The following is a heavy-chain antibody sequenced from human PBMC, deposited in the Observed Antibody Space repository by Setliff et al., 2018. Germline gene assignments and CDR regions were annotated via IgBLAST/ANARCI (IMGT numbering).Heavy chain of an antibody. CDR2: IYSSGST. CDR1: GFTLSSNY. V-gene: IGHV3-53*01. Sequence: GGSLRLSCEVSGFTLSSNYMSWVRQAPGLGLEWVSFIYSSGSTYHAESVKGRFTISRDNSKNTLYLQMNSLRVEDTALYYCARDGNNWNDLDYWGHGTLVTVSS. J-gene: IGHJ4*01. CDR3: ARDGNNWNDLDY. D-gene: IGHD1-20*01.